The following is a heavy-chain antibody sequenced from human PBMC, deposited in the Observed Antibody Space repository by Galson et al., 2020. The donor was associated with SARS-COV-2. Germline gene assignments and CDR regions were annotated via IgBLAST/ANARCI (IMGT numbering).Heavy chain of an antibody. D-gene: IGHD3-3*01. CDR3: AKDAQPRNYDFWRGYEPFDH. CDR2: VRYDEGIT. Sequence: PGGSLRLSCEVSASTFSRSFSRYGFKWVRQAPGKGLEWVAFVRYDEGITRYADSVKGRFTISRDNSKNTLYRQMNSLRSEDTAVYYCAKDAQPRNYDFWRGYEPFDHWGQVTLVTVSS. J-gene: IGHJ4*02. V-gene: IGHV3-30*02. CDR1: ASTFSRSFSRYG.